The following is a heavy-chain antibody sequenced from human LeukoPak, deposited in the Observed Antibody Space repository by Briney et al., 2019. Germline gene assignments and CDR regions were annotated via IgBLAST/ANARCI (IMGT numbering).Heavy chain of an antibody. D-gene: IGHD6-6*01. CDR1: GYNFITYG. Sequence: ASVKVSCKASGYNFITYGFSWVRQAPGQGLEWMGWINPYHGKTKYAQKFQGRVTMTTDTSTNTAHMELRSLTSDDTTVYFCARDRIAAAVLDYWGQGTLVTVSS. V-gene: IGHV1-18*01. J-gene: IGHJ4*02. CDR2: INPYHGKT. CDR3: ARDRIAAAVLDY.